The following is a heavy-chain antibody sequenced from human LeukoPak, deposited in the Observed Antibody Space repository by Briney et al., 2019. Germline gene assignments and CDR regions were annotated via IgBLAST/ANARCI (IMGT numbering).Heavy chain of an antibody. V-gene: IGHV3-64*01. CDR2: ISSNGIST. D-gene: IGHD5-12*01. CDR1: GFTFSNYA. CDR3: ARGPSGYHNT. J-gene: IGHJ4*02. Sequence: GGSLRLSCAASGFTFSNYAIHWVRQAPGKGLEFVSSISSNGISTYYGNSVKGRFTISRDNSKNTLYLQMNSLRAEDTAVYYCARGPSGYHNTGGQGTLVTVSS.